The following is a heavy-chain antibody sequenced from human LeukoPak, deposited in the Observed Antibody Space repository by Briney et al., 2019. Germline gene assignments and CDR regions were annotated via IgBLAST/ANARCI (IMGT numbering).Heavy chain of an antibody. V-gene: IGHV3-9*01. CDR3: VKDMRRSGYEPAYAFHF. CDR2: VTWSGGII. CDR1: GFTFDDYA. D-gene: IGHD5-12*01. Sequence: PGGSLRLSCAASGFTFDDYAMHWVRQAPGKGLEWVSGVTWSGGIIAYADSVKGRFAISRDNAKKSLYLEMNSLRAEDTALYYCVKDMRRSGYEPAYAFHFWGQGTTVTVSS. J-gene: IGHJ3*01.